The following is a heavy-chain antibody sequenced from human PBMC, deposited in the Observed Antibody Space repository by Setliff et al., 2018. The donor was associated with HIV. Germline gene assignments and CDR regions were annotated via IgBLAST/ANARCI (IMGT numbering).Heavy chain of an antibody. CDR3: ARGKWIQLWSYDAFDI. Sequence: SVKVSCKASGGSSSSYGLSWVRQAPGQGLEWMGGIMPIFGKVEYAQRFQGRVTITADESTSTAYMELSSLRSEDTAVYYCARGKWIQLWSYDAFDIWGQGTMVTVSS. CDR2: IMPIFGKV. CDR1: GGSSSSYG. J-gene: IGHJ3*02. D-gene: IGHD5-18*01. V-gene: IGHV1-69*13.